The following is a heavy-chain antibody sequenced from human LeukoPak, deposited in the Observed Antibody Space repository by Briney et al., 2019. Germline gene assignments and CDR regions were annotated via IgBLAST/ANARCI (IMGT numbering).Heavy chain of an antibody. V-gene: IGHV4-39*01. CDR2: IYYSGST. CDR1: GGSISSYY. D-gene: IGHD3-10*01. J-gene: IGHJ2*01. CDR3: ASLHGSGSYYNGGFWYFDL. Sequence: SETLSLTCTVSGGSISSYYWSWIRQPPGKGLEWIGSIYYSGSTYYNPSLKSRVTISVDTSKNQFSLKLSSVTAADTAVYYCASLHGSGSYYNGGFWYFDLWGRGTLVTVSS.